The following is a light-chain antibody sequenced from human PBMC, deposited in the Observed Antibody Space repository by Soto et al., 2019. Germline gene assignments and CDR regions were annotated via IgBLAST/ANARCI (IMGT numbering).Light chain of an antibody. CDR1: SSDVGGYNS. V-gene: IGLV2-14*03. CDR2: DVG. J-gene: IGLJ1*01. CDR3: SCLTSRITNF. Sequence: QSVLTQPASVSGSPGESITISCTGTSSDVGGYNSVSWYQHHPGKAPKLILYDVGDRPSGVSYRFSGSKSGNTTSLPFSGPQAGDGVVFFCSCLTSRITNFFGRGTKVTVL.